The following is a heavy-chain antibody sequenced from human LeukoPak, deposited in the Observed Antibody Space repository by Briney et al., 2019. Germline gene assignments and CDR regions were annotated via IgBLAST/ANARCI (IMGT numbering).Heavy chain of an antibody. J-gene: IGHJ4*02. Sequence: ASVKVSCKVSGYTLTELSMHWVRQAPGKGLEWMGGFDPEDGETIYAQKFQGRVTMTEDTSTDTAYMELSSLRSEDTAVYYCVNMVRGAVYYFDYWGQGTLVTVSS. D-gene: IGHD3-10*01. CDR2: FDPEDGET. CDR3: VNMVRGAVYYFDY. V-gene: IGHV1-24*01. CDR1: GYTLTELS.